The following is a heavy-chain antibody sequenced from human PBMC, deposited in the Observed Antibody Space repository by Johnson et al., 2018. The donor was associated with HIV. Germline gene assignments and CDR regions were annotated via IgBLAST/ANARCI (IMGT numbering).Heavy chain of an antibody. V-gene: IGHV3-48*04. Sequence: VQLVESGGGLVQPGGSLRLSCAASRITISRYWMSWVRQAPGKGLQWVSSSSGSGSTIYYADSVKGRFTISRDNAKNSLYLQMNSLRAEETAVYYCAKDIYGYDAFDIWGQGTMVTVSS. CDR2: SSGSGSTI. D-gene: IGHD5-24*01. J-gene: IGHJ3*02. CDR3: AKDIYGYDAFDI. CDR1: RITISRYW.